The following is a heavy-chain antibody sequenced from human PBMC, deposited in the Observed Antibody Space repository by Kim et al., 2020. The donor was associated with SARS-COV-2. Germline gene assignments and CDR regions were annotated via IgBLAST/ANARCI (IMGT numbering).Heavy chain of an antibody. CDR2: IWPDGTKI. V-gene: IGHV3-33*01. CDR3: ARDLSGSYDY. CDR1: GFTFSTYA. J-gene: IGHJ4*02. Sequence: GGSLRLSCAASGFTFSTYAIHWVRQAPGKGLEFVALIWPDGTKIYYADSVQGRFTISRDNSKNTLFLQMNSLRGDDTALYYCARDLSGSYDYWGQGTLVTVSS. D-gene: IGHD1-26*01.